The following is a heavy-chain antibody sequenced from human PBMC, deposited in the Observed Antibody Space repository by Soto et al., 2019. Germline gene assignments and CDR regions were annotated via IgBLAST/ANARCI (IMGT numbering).Heavy chain of an antibody. J-gene: IGHJ4*02. CDR2: IHNSGST. Sequence: QPQLQESGPGLVKPSETLSLTCTVSGGSVSSCCNYWGWVRQPPGKGLEWIGSIHNSGSTSYNPSLKSRVTISVDTPNNQFSLNLTSVTAADTAVYYCTRGLSSPSATGIWGQGTLVTVSS. V-gene: IGHV4-39*01. D-gene: IGHD6-6*01. CDR1: GGSVSSCCNY. CDR3: TRGLSSPSATGI.